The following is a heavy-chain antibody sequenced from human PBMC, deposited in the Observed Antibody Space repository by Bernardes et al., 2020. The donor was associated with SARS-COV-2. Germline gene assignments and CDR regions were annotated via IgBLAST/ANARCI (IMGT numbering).Heavy chain of an antibody. CDR1: GFTFSDYY. CDR2: ISNGGGRYT. D-gene: IGHD6-6*01. J-gene: IGHJ4*02. Sequence: GGSLRLSCAASGFTFSDYYMNWIRQAPGKGQEWVSYISNGGGRYTNYADSVKGRFTISRDVAKNSLYLQMNSLRAEDTAVYYCARESRYSSSSFILDYWGQGTLVTVSS. V-gene: IGHV3-11*06. CDR3: ARESRYSSSSFILDY.